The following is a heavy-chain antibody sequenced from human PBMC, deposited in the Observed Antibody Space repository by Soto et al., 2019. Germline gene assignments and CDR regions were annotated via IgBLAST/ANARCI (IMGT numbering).Heavy chain of an antibody. CDR2: IYSSGNT. J-gene: IGHJ6*02. D-gene: IGHD2-2*02. CDR1: GGAISNYY. Sequence: PSETLSLTCIVPGGAISNYYWSWIRQPAGKGLEWIGRIYSSGNTNINPSLRSRVTMSVDTSKNQFSLRLSSVTAADSALYYCAKRGQVPAAIGDYYFGMDVWGQGTTVTVSS. V-gene: IGHV4-4*07. CDR3: AKRGQVPAAIGDYYFGMDV.